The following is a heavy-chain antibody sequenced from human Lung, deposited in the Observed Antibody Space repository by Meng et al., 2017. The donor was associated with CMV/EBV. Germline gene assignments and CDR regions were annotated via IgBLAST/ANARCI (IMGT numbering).Heavy chain of an antibody. D-gene: IGHD4-17*01. Sequence: GGSXRLXCVASGFTFDDHAMHWVRQAPGKGLEWVSGISWNSGNMGYADSVKGRFTISRDNAKNSLYLQMDNLGTEDTALYYCVRERNYGVYLGSDYWGQGTXVTVSS. CDR1: GFTFDDHA. V-gene: IGHV3-9*01. J-gene: IGHJ4*02. CDR2: ISWNSGNM. CDR3: VRERNYGVYLGSDY.